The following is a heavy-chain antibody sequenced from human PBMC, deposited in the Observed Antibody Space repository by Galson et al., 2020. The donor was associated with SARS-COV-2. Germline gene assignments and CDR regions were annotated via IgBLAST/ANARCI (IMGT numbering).Heavy chain of an antibody. V-gene: IGHV3-30*01. J-gene: IGHJ3*02. D-gene: IGHD5-12*01. CDR1: GFTFSSYA. CDR3: AREGIVASDAFDI. CDR2: ISYDGSNK. Sequence: GGSLRLSCPASGFTFSSYAMHWVRQAPGKGLEWVAVISYDGSNKYYADSVKGRFTISRDNSKNTLYLQMNSLRAEDTAVYYCAREGIVASDAFDIWGQGTMVTVSS.